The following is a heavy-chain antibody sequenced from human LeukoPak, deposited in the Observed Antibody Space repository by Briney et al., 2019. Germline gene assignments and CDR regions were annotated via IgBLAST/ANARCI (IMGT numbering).Heavy chain of an antibody. Sequence: GGSLRLSCAASGFTFSSYSMNWVRQAPGKGLEWVSYISSSSSTIYYVDSVKGRFTISRDNAKNSLYLQMNSLRAEDTAVYYCARSPTVDIVATIKSYYFDYWGQGTLVTVSS. V-gene: IGHV3-48*01. J-gene: IGHJ4*02. CDR1: GFTFSSYS. CDR3: ARSPTVDIVATIKSYYFDY. D-gene: IGHD5-12*01. CDR2: ISSSSSTI.